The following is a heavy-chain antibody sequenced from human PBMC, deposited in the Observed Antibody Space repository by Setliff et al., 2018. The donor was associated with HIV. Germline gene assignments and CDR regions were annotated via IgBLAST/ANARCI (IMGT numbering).Heavy chain of an antibody. J-gene: IGHJ4*02. V-gene: IGHV4-39*01. CDR3: TIPASSLAPN. CDR2: IRSSGDT. CDR1: GDSIDSPHC. Sequence: KASETLSLTCTVSGDSIDSPHCWSWVRQSLEKGLEWIASIRSSGDTYYNPSLQSRVIISVDTSNNQISLKLTSVTAADTAVYYCTIPASSLAPNWGRGTQVTVSS.